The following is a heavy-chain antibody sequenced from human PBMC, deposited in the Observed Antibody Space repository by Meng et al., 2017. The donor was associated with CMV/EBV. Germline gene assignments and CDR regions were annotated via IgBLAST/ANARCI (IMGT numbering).Heavy chain of an antibody. CDR1: GYTFTGYY. Sequence: ASVKVSCKASGYTFTGYYMHWVRQAPGQGLEWMGWINPNSGGTNYAQKFQDRVTMTRDTSISTAYMELSRLRSDDTAVYYCARGNSPEHTEDIVVVPAARAGGYYGMDVWGQGTTVTVSS. V-gene: IGHV1-2*02. J-gene: IGHJ6*02. CDR2: INPNSGGT. CDR3: ARGNSPEHTEDIVVVPAARAGGYYGMDV. D-gene: IGHD2-2*01.